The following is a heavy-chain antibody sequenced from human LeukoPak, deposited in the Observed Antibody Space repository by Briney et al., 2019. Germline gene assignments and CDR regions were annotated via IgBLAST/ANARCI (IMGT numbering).Heavy chain of an antibody. D-gene: IGHD6-13*01. V-gene: IGHV4-59*07. Sequence: SDTLSLTCTVSGGSISSYYWICLRQPPGKGLECIGYIYYSGSTNYNPSLKSRVTISVDTSKNQFSLKLSSVTAADTAVYYCARHAYSSSWLGEIDYWGQGTLVTVSS. J-gene: IGHJ4*02. CDR1: GGSISSYY. CDR2: IYYSGST. CDR3: ARHAYSSSWLGEIDY.